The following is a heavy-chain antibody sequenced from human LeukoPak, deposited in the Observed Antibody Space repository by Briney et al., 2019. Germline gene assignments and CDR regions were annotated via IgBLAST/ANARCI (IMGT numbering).Heavy chain of an antibody. CDR3: ATTTIFGEYYYGMDV. CDR2: IYPGDSDT. Sequence: GESLKISCKGSGYSFTSYWIGWVRQVPGKGLEWMGIIYPGDSDTRYSPSFQGQVTISADKSISTAYLQWSSLKASDTAMYYCATTTIFGEYYYGMDVWGQGTTVTVSS. D-gene: IGHD3-3*01. J-gene: IGHJ6*02. V-gene: IGHV5-51*01. CDR1: GYSFTSYW.